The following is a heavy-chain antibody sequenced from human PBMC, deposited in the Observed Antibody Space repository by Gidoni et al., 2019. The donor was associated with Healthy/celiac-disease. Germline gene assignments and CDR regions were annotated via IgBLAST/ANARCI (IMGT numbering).Heavy chain of an antibody. CDR2: IYYSGST. J-gene: IGHJ4*02. CDR3: ARHHYYDSSGYLFHFDY. D-gene: IGHD3-22*01. Sequence: QLQLQESGPGLVKPSETLSLTCTVSGGSIRSSSYYWGWIRQPPGKGLEWIGSIYYSGSTYYNPSLKSRVTISVDTSKNQFSLKLSSVTAADTAVYYCARHHYYDSSGYLFHFDYWGQGTLVTVSS. CDR1: GGSIRSSSYY. V-gene: IGHV4-39*01.